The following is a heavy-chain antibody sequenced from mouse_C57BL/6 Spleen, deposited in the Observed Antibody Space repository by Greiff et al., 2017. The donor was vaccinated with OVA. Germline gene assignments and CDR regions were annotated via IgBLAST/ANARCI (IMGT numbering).Heavy chain of an antibody. CDR3: ARALTTVVAPYAMDY. D-gene: IGHD1-1*01. J-gene: IGHJ4*01. V-gene: IGHV3-1*01. CDR1: GYSITSGYD. CDR2: ISYSGST. Sequence: EVQLQESGPGMVKPSQSLSLTCTVTGYSITSGYDWHWIRHFPGNKLEWMGYISYSGSTNYNPSLKSRISITHDTSKNHFFLKLNSVTTEDTATYYCARALTTVVAPYAMDYWGQGTSVTVSS.